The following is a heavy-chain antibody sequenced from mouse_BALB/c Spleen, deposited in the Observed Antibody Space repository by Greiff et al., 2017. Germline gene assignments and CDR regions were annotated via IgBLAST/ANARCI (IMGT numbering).Heavy chain of an antibody. J-gene: IGHJ4*01. CDR3: ARGGYYLHYYAMDY. CDR1: GDSITSGY. V-gene: IGHV3-8*02. Sequence: EVQLQQSGPSLVKPSQTLSLTCSVTGDSITSGYWNWIRKFPGNKLEYMGYISYSGSTYYNPSLKSRISITRDTSKNQYYLQLNSVTTEDTATYYCARGGYYLHYYAMDYWGQGTSVTVSS. D-gene: IGHD2-3*01. CDR2: ISYSGST.